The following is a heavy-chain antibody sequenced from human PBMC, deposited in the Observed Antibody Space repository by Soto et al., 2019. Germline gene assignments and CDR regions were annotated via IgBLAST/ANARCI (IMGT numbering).Heavy chain of an antibody. CDR1: GYTFTSYY. V-gene: IGHV1-46*01. J-gene: IGHJ4*02. Sequence: ASVKVSCKASGYTFTSYYMHWVRQAPGQGLEWMGIINPSGCSTSYAQKFQGRVTMTRDTSTSTVYMELSSLRSEDTAVYYCARQYCSGGSCYSVSMFPVDYWGQGTLVTVSS. CDR3: ARQYCSGGSCYSVSMFPVDY. CDR2: INPSGCST. D-gene: IGHD2-15*01.